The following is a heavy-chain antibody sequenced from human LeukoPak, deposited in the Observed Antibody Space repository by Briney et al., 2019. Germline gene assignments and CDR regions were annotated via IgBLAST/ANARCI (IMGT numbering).Heavy chain of an antibody. V-gene: IGHV4-59*01. J-gene: IGHJ4*02. CDR2: IYYSGST. D-gene: IGHD2-2*01. CDR3: ARGPSFGGVDY. Sequence: PSETLSLTCTVSGGSISSYYWSWIRQPPGKGLEWIGYIYYSGSTNYTPSPKSRVTISVDTSKNQFSLKLSSVTAADTAVYYCARGPSFGGVDYWGQGTLVTVSS. CDR1: GGSISSYY.